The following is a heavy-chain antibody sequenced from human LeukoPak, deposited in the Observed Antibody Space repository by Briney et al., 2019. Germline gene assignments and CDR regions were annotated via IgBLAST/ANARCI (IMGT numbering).Heavy chain of an antibody. V-gene: IGHV4-34*01. Sequence: SETLSLTCAVYGGSFSGYYWSWIRQPPGKGLEWIGEINHSGSTNYNPSLKSRVTISVDTSKNQFSLKLSSLTAADTAVYYCARAVDTSMVFDYWGQGTLVTVSS. D-gene: IGHD5-18*01. CDR3: ARAVDTSMVFDY. J-gene: IGHJ4*02. CDR2: INHSGST. CDR1: GGSFSGYY.